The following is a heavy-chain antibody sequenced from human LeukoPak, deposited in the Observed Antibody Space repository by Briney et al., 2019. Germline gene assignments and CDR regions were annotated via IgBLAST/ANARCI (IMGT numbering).Heavy chain of an antibody. D-gene: IGHD3-10*01. V-gene: IGHV1-46*01. J-gene: IGHJ4*02. Sequence: ASVKVSCKASGYTFTSYCMHWVRQAPGQGLEWMGIINPSGGSTSYAQKFQGRVTMTRDMSTSTVYMELRSLRSDDTAVYYCARAVDYYFGSGSYSSTFDYWGQGTLVTVSS. CDR2: INPSGGST. CDR3: ARAVDYYFGSGSYSSTFDY. CDR1: GYTFTSYC.